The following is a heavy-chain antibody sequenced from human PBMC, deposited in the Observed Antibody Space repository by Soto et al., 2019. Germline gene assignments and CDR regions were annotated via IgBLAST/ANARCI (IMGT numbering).Heavy chain of an antibody. D-gene: IGHD1-26*01. CDR2: IIPIFGTA. V-gene: IGHV1-69*01. CDR1: GGTFSRYA. CDR3: ARAIVGPTTTGWLDP. J-gene: IGHJ5*02. Sequence: QVQLVQSGAEVKKPGSSVKVSCKASGGTFSRYAISWVRQAPGQGLEWMGGIIPIFGTANYAQKFQGRVTITADEYTSTASMELSSLRFEDTAVYYCARAIVGPTTTGWLDPWGQGTLVTVSS.